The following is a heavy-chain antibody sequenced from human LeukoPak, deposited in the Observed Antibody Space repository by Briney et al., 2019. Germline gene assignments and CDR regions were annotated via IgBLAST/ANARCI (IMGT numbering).Heavy chain of an antibody. CDR3: ASIEYYDILTGYSRPYYYYGMDV. D-gene: IGHD3-9*01. CDR2: IIPIFGAA. J-gene: IGHJ6*02. V-gene: IGHV1-69*13. CDR1: GGTFSSYA. Sequence: SVKVSCKASGGTFSSYAISWVRQAPGQGLEWMGGIIPIFGAANYAQKFQGRVTITADESTSTAYTELSSLRSEDTAVYYCASIEYYDILTGYSRPYYYYGMDVWGQGTTVTVSS.